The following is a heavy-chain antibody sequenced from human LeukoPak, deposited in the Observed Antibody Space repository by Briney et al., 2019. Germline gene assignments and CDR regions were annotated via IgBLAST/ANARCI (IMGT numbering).Heavy chain of an antibody. J-gene: IGHJ4*02. D-gene: IGHD4-17*01. CDR1: GYTFAIFG. Sequence: GASVKVSCKASGYTFAIFGVTWVRQAAGQGLEWMGWIGTNNENTNYAQKFQGRVTMTTDTSTSTVYMELRSLRSDDTAVYYCARAGATVTKFYDYWGQGTLVSVSS. V-gene: IGHV1-18*01. CDR3: ARAGATVTKFYDY. CDR2: IGTNNENT.